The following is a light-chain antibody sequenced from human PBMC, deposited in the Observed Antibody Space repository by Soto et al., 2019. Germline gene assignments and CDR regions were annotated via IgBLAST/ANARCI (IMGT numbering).Light chain of an antibody. Sequence: EIVLTQSPAPLSVSPGERATLSCRASQSVNRNIAWPQQKPGQAPRLLIYGASTRATAVPARFSGSGSGTEFTLTISSLHSEEFAVYYCQQYYNWRTFGQGTTVEIK. V-gene: IGKV3-15*01. CDR3: QQYYNWRT. CDR1: QSVNRN. J-gene: IGKJ1*01. CDR2: GAS.